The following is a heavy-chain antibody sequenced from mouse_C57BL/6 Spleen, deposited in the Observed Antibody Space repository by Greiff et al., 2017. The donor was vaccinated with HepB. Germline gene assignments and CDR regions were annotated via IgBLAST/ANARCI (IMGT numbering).Heavy chain of an antibody. J-gene: IGHJ3*01. V-gene: IGHV1-50*01. CDR1: GYTFTSYW. CDR3: ARDYYGSRGAWFAY. Sequence: QVQLQQPGAELVKPGASVKLSCKASGYTFTSYWMQWVKQRPGQGLEWIGEIDPSDSYTNYNQKFKGKATLTVDTSSSTAYMQLSSLTSEDSAVYYCARDYYGSRGAWFAYWGQGTLVTVSA. D-gene: IGHD1-1*01. CDR2: IDPSDSYT.